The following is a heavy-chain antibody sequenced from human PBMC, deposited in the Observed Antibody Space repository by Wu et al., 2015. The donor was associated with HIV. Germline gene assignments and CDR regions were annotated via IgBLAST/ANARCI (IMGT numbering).Heavy chain of an antibody. J-gene: IGHJ6*02. CDR2: INPLFGTT. Sequence: QAQLVQFGAEVKKPGSSVKITCKASGAGFTSYAVSWVRQAPGQGLEWMGGINPLFGTTKHVQRFQDRVTFSTDESKRTVYMELSSLRNEDTAVYYCARNTDSVATSLYSLGVWGQGTTGHRLL. D-gene: IGHD5-12*01. V-gene: IGHV1-69*05. CDR3: ARNTDSVATSLYSLGV. CDR1: GAGFTSYA.